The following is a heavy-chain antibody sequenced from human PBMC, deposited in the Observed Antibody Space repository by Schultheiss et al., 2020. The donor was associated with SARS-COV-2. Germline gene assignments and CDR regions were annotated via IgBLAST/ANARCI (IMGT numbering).Heavy chain of an antibody. D-gene: IGHD3-22*01. CDR1: GFTFSSYA. V-gene: IGHV3-19*01. CDR3: AREGPWYYDSSGYYGHDAFDI. CDR2: VSWNGSRT. Sequence: GESLKISCAASGFTFSSYAMSWVRQAPGKGLEWVSGVSWNGSRTHYADSVKGRFTISRDNSKSMLYLQMDSLRAEDTAVYYCAREGPWYYDSSGYYGHDAFDIWGQGTMVTVSS. J-gene: IGHJ3*02.